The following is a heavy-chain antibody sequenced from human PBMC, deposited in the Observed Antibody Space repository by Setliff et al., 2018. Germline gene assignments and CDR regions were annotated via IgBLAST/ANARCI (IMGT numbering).Heavy chain of an antibody. CDR2: MNPTSGNT. V-gene: IGHV1-8*01. CDR3: ATTYDYVWGSFRYGGHY. CDR1: GYTFTSYD. Sequence: ASVKVSCKASGYTFTSYDINWVRQATGQGLEWMGWMNPTSGNTGYAQKFQGRVTMTRNTSISTAYMELSSLRSEDTAVYYCATTYDYVWGSFRYGGHYWGQGILVTV. J-gene: IGHJ4*02. D-gene: IGHD3-16*02.